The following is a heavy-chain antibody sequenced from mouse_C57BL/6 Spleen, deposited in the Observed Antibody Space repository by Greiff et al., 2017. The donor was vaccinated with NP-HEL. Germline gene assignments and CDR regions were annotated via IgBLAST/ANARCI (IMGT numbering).Heavy chain of an antibody. J-gene: IGHJ4*01. D-gene: IGHD1-1*01. CDR3: TRAPYYYGSSYAMDY. CDR1: GFTFSSYA. CDR2: ISSGGDYI. V-gene: IGHV5-9-1*02. Sequence: EVQLVESGEGLVKPGGSLKLSCAASGFTFSSYAMSWVRQTPEKRLEWVAYISSGGDYIYYADTVKGRFTIPRDNARNTLYLQMSSLKSEDTAMYYCTRAPYYYGSSYAMDYWGQGTSVTVSS.